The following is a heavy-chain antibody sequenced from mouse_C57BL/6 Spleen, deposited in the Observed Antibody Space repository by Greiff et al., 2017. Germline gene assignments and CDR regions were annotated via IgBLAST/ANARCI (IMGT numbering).Heavy chain of an antibody. CDR1: GYSFTDYN. CDR3: ARSTGSSYVQFAY. V-gene: IGHV1-39*01. J-gene: IGHJ3*01. Sequence: EVKLQESGPELVKPGASVKISCKASGYSFTDYNMNWVKQSNGKSLEWIGVINPHYGTTSYNQKFKGKATVTVDHSSSTAYMQLNSLPSEDSAVYYCARSTGSSYVQFAYWGQGTLVT. CDR2: INPHYGTT. D-gene: IGHD1-1*01.